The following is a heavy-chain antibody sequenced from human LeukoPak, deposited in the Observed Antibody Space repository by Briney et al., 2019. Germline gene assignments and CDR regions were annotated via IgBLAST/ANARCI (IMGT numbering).Heavy chain of an antibody. CDR1: GGSFSGYY. J-gene: IGHJ6*03. CDR2: INHSGST. Sequence: KPSETLSLTCAVYGGSFSGYYWSWIRQPPGKGLEWIGEINHSGSTNYNPSLKSRVTISVDTSKNQFSLKLSSVTAADTAVYYCAREMGYYYGSGSYYRYYYYMDVWGKGTTVTVSS. CDR3: AREMGYYYGSGSYYRYYYYMDV. D-gene: IGHD3-10*01. V-gene: IGHV4-34*01.